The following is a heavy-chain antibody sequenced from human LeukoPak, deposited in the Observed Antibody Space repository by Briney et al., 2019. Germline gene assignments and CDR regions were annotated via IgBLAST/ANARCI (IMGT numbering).Heavy chain of an antibody. D-gene: IGHD6-19*01. V-gene: IGHV3-48*04. CDR1: GFTVSSYS. CDR3: ARSWLAVAGPEY. CDR2: ISSSGSTI. J-gene: IGHJ4*02. Sequence: GGSLRLSGAASGFTVSSYSMNWVRQAPGKGLEWVSYISSSGSTIYYADSVKGRFTISRDNAKNSVYLQMNSLRAEDTAVYYCARSWLAVAGPEYWGQGTLVTVSS.